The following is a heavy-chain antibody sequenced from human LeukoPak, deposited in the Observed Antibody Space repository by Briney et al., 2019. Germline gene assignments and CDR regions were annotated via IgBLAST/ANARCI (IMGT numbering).Heavy chain of an antibody. D-gene: IGHD4-17*01. J-gene: IGHJ3*01. Sequence: ASVKVSCRASGYTFTSYDINWVRQAPGQGLGWMGWMNPNSDNPGYAQKFQGRITMTRNTSISTAYMELSSLRSEDTAVYYCAREIDGDYDSDAFDFWGQGTMITVS. V-gene: IGHV1-8*01. CDR3: AREIDGDYDSDAFDF. CDR2: MNPNSDNP. CDR1: GYTFTSYD.